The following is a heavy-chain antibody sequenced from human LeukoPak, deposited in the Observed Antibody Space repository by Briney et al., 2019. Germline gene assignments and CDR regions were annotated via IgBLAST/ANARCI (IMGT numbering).Heavy chain of an antibody. CDR1: GGSISSYY. CDR3: ARRFLWLGQAPWFHP. J-gene: IGHJ5*02. V-gene: IGHV4-59*12. D-gene: IGHD3-10*01. Sequence: SETLALTCTGWGGSISSYYWSWIRQPPGKGLEWRGDIYYSGRTTYDASLKNRVTISADASTTQLSLTLRAVPAADTAAYYCARRFLWLGQAPWFHPCGRG. CDR2: IYYSGRT.